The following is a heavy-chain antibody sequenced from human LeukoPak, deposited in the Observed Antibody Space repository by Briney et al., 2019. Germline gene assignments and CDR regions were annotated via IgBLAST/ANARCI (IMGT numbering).Heavy chain of an antibody. CDR3: AIANLGYCSDGLCPFDY. CDR1: GYTFTGYY. V-gene: IGHV1-2*02. CDR2: INPNSGGT. D-gene: IGHD2-15*01. Sequence: WASVKVSCKASGYTFTGYYMHWVRQAPGQGLEWMGWINPNSGGTNYAQKFQGRVTMTRDTSISTAYMELSRLRSDDTAVYYCAIANLGYCSDGLCPFDYWGQGTLVTVSS. J-gene: IGHJ4*02.